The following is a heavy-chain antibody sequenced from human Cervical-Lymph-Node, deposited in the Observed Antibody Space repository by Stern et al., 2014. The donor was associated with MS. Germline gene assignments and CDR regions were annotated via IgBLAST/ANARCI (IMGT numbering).Heavy chain of an antibody. CDR3: ARHVQGFDY. V-gene: IGHV5-51*01. J-gene: IGHJ4*02. Sequence: VQLVQSGAEVKTPGESLKISCKLSGYSFTIYYIAWVRQMPGKDLDWMGVIYPFDYDSTYSPSFQGQVTISADKSITTAYLQWSSLRASDTAMYYCARHVQGFDYWGQGTLVTVSS. CDR1: GYSFTIYY. CDR2: IYPFDYDS.